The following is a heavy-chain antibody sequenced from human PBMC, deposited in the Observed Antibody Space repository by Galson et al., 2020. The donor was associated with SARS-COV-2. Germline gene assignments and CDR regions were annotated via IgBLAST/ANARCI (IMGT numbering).Heavy chain of an antibody. V-gene: IGHV4-59*01. D-gene: IGHD6-13*01. CDR1: GGSISSYY. CDR3: ARGGSSWQSFDY. J-gene: IGHJ4*02. CDR2: IYYSGST. Sequence: SETLSLTCTVSGGSISSYYWSWIRQPPGEGLEWMGYIYYSGSTDYNPSLKSRVTISVDTSKNQLSLKLISVTAADTAVYYCARGGSSWQSFDYWGQGTLVTVSS.